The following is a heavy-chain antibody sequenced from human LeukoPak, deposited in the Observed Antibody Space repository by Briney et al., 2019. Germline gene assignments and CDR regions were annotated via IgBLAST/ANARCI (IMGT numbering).Heavy chain of an antibody. J-gene: IGHJ4*02. CDR1: GFTFSSYA. V-gene: IGHV3-30-3*01. D-gene: IGHD3-22*01. Sequence: GGSLRLSCAASGFTFSSYAMHWVRRAPGKALEWVATISSDGGNRYYSDSVKGRFTISRDNSKNTLYLQMNSLRPEDTAVFHCAREAATYYYDSSGYYDWGQGTLVTVSS. CDR3: AREAATYYYDSSGYYD. CDR2: ISSDGGNR.